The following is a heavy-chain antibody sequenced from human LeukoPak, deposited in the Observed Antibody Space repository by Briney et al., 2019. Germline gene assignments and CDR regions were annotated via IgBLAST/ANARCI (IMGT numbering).Heavy chain of an antibody. Sequence: GASVKVSCKASGYTFTGYYMHWVRQAPGQGLERMGIINPSGGSTSYAQKFQGRVTMTRDTSTSTVYMELSSLRSEDTAVYYCATRLANEMIGGFDYWGQGTLVTVSS. CDR1: GYTFTGYY. CDR3: ATRLANEMIGGFDY. J-gene: IGHJ4*02. D-gene: IGHD3-22*01. CDR2: INPSGGST. V-gene: IGHV1-46*01.